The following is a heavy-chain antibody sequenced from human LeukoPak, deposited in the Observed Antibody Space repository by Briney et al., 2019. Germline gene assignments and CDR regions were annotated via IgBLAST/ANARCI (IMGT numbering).Heavy chain of an antibody. V-gene: IGHV3-30-3*01. D-gene: IGHD5-18*01. CDR1: GFTFSSYA. CDR3: ARDGRGYSAWDDAFDI. CDR2: ISYDGSNK. J-gene: IGHJ3*02. Sequence: GRSLRLSCAASGFTFSSYAMHWLRQAPGKGLEWVAVISYDGSNKYYADSVKGRFTISRDNSKNTLYLQMNSLRAEDTAVYYCARDGRGYSAWDDAFDIWGQGTMVTVSS.